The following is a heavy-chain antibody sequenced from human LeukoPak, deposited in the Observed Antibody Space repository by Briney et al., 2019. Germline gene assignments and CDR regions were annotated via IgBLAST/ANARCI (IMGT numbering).Heavy chain of an antibody. J-gene: IGHJ3*02. D-gene: IGHD3-9*01. CDR1: GFTFSSYA. Sequence: PGGSLRLSCAASGFTFSSYAMSWVRQAPGKGLEWVSGISGSGGSTDYADSVKGRFTISRDNSKNTLYLQMNSLRAEDTAVYYCAKDRYYDILTGYAFDIWGQGTMVTVSS. V-gene: IGHV3-23*01. CDR2: ISGSGGST. CDR3: AKDRYYDILTGYAFDI.